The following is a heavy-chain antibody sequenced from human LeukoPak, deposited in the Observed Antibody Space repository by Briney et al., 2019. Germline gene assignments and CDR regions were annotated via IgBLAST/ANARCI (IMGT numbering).Heavy chain of an antibody. CDR1: GCTFSSYS. Sequence: GGSLRLSCAASGCTFSSYSMNWVRQAPGKGLEWVSYISSSSSTIYYADSVKGRFTISRDNAKNSLYLQMNSLRAEDTAVYYCARDVAARPDWGGFDYWGQGTLVTVSS. CDR2: ISSSSSTI. CDR3: ARDVAARPDWGGFDY. J-gene: IGHJ4*02. V-gene: IGHV3-48*04. D-gene: IGHD6-25*01.